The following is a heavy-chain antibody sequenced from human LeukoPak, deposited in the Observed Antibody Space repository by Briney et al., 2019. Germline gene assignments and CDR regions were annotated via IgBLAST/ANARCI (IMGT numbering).Heavy chain of an antibody. J-gene: IGHJ4*02. CDR2: INHSGST. D-gene: IGHD6-13*01. CDR1: GGSFSGYY. CDR3: AREVAAAGTRYFDY. Sequence: KPSETLSLTCTVYGGSFSGYYWSWIRQPPGKGLEWIGEINHSGSTNYNPSLKSRVTISVDTSKNQFSLKLSSVTAADTAVYYCAREVAAAGTRYFDYWGQGTLVTVSS. V-gene: IGHV4-34*01.